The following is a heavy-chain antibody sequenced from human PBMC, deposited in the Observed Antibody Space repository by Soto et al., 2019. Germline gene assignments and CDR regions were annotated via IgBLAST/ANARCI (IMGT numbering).Heavy chain of an antibody. CDR3: ARHLPYCGGDCYSLDY. Sequence: SETLSLTCTVSGGSISSGGYSWILIRQPPGKGLEWIGYIYHSGSTYYNPSLKSRVTISVDTSKNQFSLNLSSVTAADTAVYYCARHLPYCGGDCYSLDYWGQGTLVTVSS. CDR1: GGSISSGGYS. V-gene: IGHV4-30-2*01. D-gene: IGHD2-21*02. J-gene: IGHJ4*02. CDR2: IYHSGST.